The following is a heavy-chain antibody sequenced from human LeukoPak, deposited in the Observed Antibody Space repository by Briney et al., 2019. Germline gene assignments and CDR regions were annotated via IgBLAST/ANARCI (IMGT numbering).Heavy chain of an antibody. CDR1: GFTFSSYA. D-gene: IGHD3-9*01. CDR2: ISGSGGST. J-gene: IGHJ4*02. CDR3: FQADDGIRYFDPGEKYYFDY. V-gene: IGHV3-23*01. Sequence: GGSLRLSCAASGFTFSSYAMSLVRQAPGKGLEGVSAISGSGGSTYYADSVKGRFTISRDNSKNTLYLQMNSLRAEDTAVYFFFQADDGIRYFDPGEKYYFDYWGQGTLVTVSS.